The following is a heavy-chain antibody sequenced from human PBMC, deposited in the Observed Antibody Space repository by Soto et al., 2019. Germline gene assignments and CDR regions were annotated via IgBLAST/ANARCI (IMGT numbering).Heavy chain of an antibody. CDR2: IDPSDSYT. CDR3: ARVNNDNNNGFDT. CDR1: GYSFTSYW. J-gene: IGHJ5*02. D-gene: IGHD3-22*01. V-gene: IGHV5-10-1*01. Sequence: PGESLKISCKGSGYSFTSYWISWVRQMPGKGLEWMGRIDPSDSYTNYSPSFQGHVTISADKSISTAYPQWSSLKASDTAMYYWARVNNDNNNGFDTWGKGTMVTVS.